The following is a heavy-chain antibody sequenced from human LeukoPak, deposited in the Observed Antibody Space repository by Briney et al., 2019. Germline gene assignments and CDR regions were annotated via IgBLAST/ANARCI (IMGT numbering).Heavy chain of an antibody. Sequence: PSETLSLTCTVSGGSISSISYYWGWIRQPPGKGLEWIGSIYYSGSTYYNPSLKSRVTISVDTSKNQFSLKLSSVTAADTAVYYCARGEDGLMGRYYYYYYGMDVWGQGTTVTVSS. V-gene: IGHV4-39*07. CDR2: IYYSGST. D-gene: IGHD3-16*01. CDR1: GGSISSISYY. J-gene: IGHJ6*02. CDR3: ARGEDGLMGRYYYYYYGMDV.